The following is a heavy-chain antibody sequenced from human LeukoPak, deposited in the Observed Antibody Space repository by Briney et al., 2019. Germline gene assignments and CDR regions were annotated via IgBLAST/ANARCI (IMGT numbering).Heavy chain of an antibody. J-gene: IGHJ4*02. D-gene: IGHD4-17*01. V-gene: IGHV5-51*01. CDR2: IYPGDSDT. CDR1: GSSFTNYW. Sequence: GESLQISCKGSGSSFTNYWIGWVRQMPGKGLEWMGIIYPGDSDTRYSPSFQGQVTISSDKSISTAYLQWSSLKASDTAMYYCARHTKFDYGDYVPAYFDYWGQGTLVTVSS. CDR3: ARHTKFDYGDYVPAYFDY.